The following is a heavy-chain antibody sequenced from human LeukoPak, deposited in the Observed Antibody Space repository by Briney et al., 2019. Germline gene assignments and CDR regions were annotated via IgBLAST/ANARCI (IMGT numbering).Heavy chain of an antibody. CDR2: IYHSGST. Sequence: PSETLSLTCTVSGDSISSYYWSWMRQPPGKGLEWIGYIYHSGSTNYNPSLKSRVTISVDTSKNQFSLKLSSVTAADTAVYYCARGGNGWELPYFDYWGQGTLVTVSS. V-gene: IGHV4-59*01. J-gene: IGHJ4*02. CDR3: ARGGNGWELPYFDY. CDR1: GDSISSYY. D-gene: IGHD1-26*01.